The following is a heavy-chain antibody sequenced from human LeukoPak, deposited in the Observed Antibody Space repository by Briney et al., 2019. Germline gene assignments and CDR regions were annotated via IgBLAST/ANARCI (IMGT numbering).Heavy chain of an antibody. CDR3: ARGGVYFDY. V-gene: IGHV4-59*01. Sequence: SETLSLTCTVSGGSISSYYWSWIRQPPGKGLEWIGHIYYSGSTNYNPSLKSRVTISVDTSKSQFSLKLSFVTAADAALYYCARGGVYFDYWGQGTLVTVSS. CDR1: GGSISSYY. CDR2: IYYSGST. J-gene: IGHJ4*02.